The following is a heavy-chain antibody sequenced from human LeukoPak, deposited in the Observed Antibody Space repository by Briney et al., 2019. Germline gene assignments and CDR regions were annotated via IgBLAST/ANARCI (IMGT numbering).Heavy chain of an antibody. CDR3: ATPPYNKKYYFDY. Sequence: GASVKVSCKASGGTFSSYAISWVRQAPGKGLEWMGGFDPEDGETIYAQKFQGRVTMTEDTSTDTAYMELSSLRSEDTAVYYCATPPYNKKYYFDYWGQGTLVTVSS. CDR1: GGTFSSYA. J-gene: IGHJ4*02. V-gene: IGHV1-24*01. CDR2: FDPEDGET. D-gene: IGHD5-24*01.